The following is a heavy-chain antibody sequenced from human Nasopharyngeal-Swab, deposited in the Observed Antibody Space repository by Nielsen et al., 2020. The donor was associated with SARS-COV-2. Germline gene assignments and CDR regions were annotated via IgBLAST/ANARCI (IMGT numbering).Heavy chain of an antibody. CDR1: GFTFSNYA. CDR3: ARDCGSGGSCYPH. CDR2: IRVSGDTT. J-gene: IGHJ4*02. D-gene: IGHD2-15*01. V-gene: IGHV3-23*01. Sequence: GESLKISCAASGFTFSNYAMTWVRQAPGKGLEWVSSIRVSGDTTYYADSVKGRFTISRDNAKNSLYLQMNSLRAEDTAVYYCARDCGSGGSCYPHWGQGTLVTVSS.